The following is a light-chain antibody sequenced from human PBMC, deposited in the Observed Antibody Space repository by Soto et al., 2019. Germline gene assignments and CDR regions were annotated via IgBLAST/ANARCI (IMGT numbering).Light chain of an antibody. CDR1: QDISSY. V-gene: IGKV1-9*01. CDR3: HQLNNYPST. CDR2: AAS. Sequence: IQLTQSPSSLSASVGDRVTITCRASQDISSYLGWYQQKPGKAPKLLIYAASTLQSGVPSRFSGSGSGTDFTLTINRLQPEDFATYVCHQLNNYPSTFGGGTKVEIK. J-gene: IGKJ4*01.